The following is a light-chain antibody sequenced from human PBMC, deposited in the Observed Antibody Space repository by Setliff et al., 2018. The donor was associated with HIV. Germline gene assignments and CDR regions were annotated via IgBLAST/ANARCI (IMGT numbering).Light chain of an antibody. CDR3: CSYRTNITGV. CDR1: SSDVGGYNY. CDR2: DVT. J-gene: IGLJ3*02. V-gene: IGLV2-14*01. Sequence: QSAMTQPASVSGSPGQSITTSCTGTSSDVGGYNYVSWYQQHPGKAPKLIIYDVTYRPSGVSNRFSGSKSGNTASLTISGLQAEDEADYYCCSYRTNITGVFGGGTKGTVL.